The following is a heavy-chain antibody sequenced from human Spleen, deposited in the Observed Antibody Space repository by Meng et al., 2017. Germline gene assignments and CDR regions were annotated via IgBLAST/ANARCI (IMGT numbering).Heavy chain of an antibody. Sequence: LLVESVGGLVPPGRALRISCADSMFSSYVMHWVRQAPGKGIEWVAVIAYDGSNKYYADSVKGRFTISRDISKNTLFLQMNSLRAEDTAVYYCAREAYGDYGYDYWGQGILVTVSS. CDR2: IAYDGSNK. J-gene: IGHJ4*02. CDR1: MFSSYV. CDR3: AREAYGDYGYDY. V-gene: IGHV3-30*01. D-gene: IGHD4-17*01.